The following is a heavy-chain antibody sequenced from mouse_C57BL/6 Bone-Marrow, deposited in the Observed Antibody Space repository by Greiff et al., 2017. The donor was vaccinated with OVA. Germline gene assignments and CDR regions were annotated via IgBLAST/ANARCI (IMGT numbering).Heavy chain of an antibody. Sequence: EVNVVESGEGLVKPGGSLKLSCAASGFTFSSYAMSWVRQTPEKRLEWVAYISSGGDYIYYADTVKGRFTISRDNARNTLYLQMSSLKSEDTAMYYCTRDGGSGYWYFDVWGTGTTVTVSS. V-gene: IGHV5-9-1*02. CDR1: GFTFSSYA. CDR3: TRDGGSGYWYFDV. J-gene: IGHJ1*03. CDR2: ISSGGDYI. D-gene: IGHD2-3*01.